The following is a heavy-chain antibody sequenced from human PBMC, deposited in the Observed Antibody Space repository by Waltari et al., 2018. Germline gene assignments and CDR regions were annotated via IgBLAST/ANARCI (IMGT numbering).Heavy chain of an antibody. Sequence: QLQLQESGPGLVKPSGTLSLNCGVSGDSITSPYLWNWVRQSPQKGLEWLGQVHGRGQTNYNPSFASRVTISLDTSRNQCTLMLTSATAADTAIYYCARDRGRGLYLDTWGPGTLVTVSP. CDR3: ARDRGRGLYLDT. D-gene: IGHD2-15*01. CDR2: VHGRGQT. V-gene: IGHV4-4*02. CDR1: GDSITSPYL. J-gene: IGHJ5*02.